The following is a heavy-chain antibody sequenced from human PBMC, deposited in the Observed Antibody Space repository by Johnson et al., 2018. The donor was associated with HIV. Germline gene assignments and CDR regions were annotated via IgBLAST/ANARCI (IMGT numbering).Heavy chain of an antibody. CDR2: IYSGGSTI. CDR3: AKDQYYYVSSGYFDAFDI. V-gene: IGHV3-20*04. CDR1: GFTFDDYG. Sequence: VQLVESGGGVVRPGGSLRLSCAASGFTFDDYGMSWVRQAPGKGLEWVSVIYSGGSTIYYADSVKGRFTISRDNAKNSLYLQMNSLRAEDKAVYYCAKDQYYYVSSGYFDAFDIWGQGTMVTVSS. D-gene: IGHD3-22*01. J-gene: IGHJ3*02.